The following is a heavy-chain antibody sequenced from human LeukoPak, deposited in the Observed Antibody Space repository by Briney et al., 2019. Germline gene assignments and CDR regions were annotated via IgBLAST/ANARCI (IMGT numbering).Heavy chain of an antibody. CDR3: AGSYCSSTSCYGGHY. CDR2: IIPIFGTA. J-gene: IGHJ4*02. D-gene: IGHD2-2*01. Sequence: SVKVSCXASGGTFSSYAISWVRQAPGQGLGWMGGIIPIFGTANYAQKFQGRVTITTDESTSTAYMELSSLRSEDTAVYYCAGSYCSSTSCYGGHYWDQGTLVTVSS. V-gene: IGHV1-69*05. CDR1: GGTFSSYA.